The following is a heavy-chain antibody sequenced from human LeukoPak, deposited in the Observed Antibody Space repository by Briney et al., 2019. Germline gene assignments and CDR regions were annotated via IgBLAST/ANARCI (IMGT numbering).Heavy chain of an antibody. CDR1: GGSIRSSYYY. CDR3: ARRDYDFWSGSNWFDP. Sequence: PSETLSLTCTVSGGSIRSSYYYWGWIRQPPGKGLEWIGSIYYSGSTYYNPSLKSRVTISVDTSKNQFSLKLSSVTAADTAVYYCARRDYDFWSGSNWFDPWGQGTLVTVSS. V-gene: IGHV4-39*01. J-gene: IGHJ5*02. D-gene: IGHD3-3*01. CDR2: IYYSGST.